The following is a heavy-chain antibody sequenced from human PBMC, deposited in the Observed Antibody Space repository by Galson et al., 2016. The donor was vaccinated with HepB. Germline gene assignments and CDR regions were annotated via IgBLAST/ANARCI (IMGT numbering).Heavy chain of an antibody. CDR3: AKEGCYYYSSGCDFYY. J-gene: IGHJ4*02. V-gene: IGHV3-30*18. CDR2: ISDDGSNK. D-gene: IGHD3-22*01. Sequence: SLRLSCAASGFTFSSYGMHWVRQAPGKGLEWVSFISDDGSNKCYADSVKGRFTISRDNSKNTLYLQLNSLRAEDTAVCYCAKEGCYYYSSGCDFYYWGQGALVTVSS. CDR1: GFTFSSYG.